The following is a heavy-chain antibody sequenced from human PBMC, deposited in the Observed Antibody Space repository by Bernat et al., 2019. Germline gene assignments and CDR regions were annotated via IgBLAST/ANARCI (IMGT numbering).Heavy chain of an antibody. Sequence: EVQLVESGGGLVQPGGSLRLSCAASGFTFSTYSMDWVRQVPGKGLEWVSYISGSGSRVYYADSVKGRFTLSRDNAKNSLYLEMNSLRAEDTALYYCARDREHTTGWSSLAYFTYWGQGTLVTVSS. CDR3: ARDREHTTGWSSLAYFTY. CDR2: ISGSGSRV. D-gene: IGHD6-19*01. CDR1: GFTFSTYS. J-gene: IGHJ4*02. V-gene: IGHV3-48*01.